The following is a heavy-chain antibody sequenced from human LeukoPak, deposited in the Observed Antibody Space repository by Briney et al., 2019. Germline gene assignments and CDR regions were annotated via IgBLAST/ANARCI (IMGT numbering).Heavy chain of an antibody. CDR1: GYTLTELS. Sequence: ASVKVSCKVSGYTLTELSMHWVRQAPGKGLEWMGGFDPEDGETIYAQKFQGRVTMTEDTSTDTAYMELSSLRSEDTAVYYCASNWGTLGYFDLWGRGTLVTVSS. D-gene: IGHD7-27*01. CDR2: FDPEDGET. J-gene: IGHJ2*01. CDR3: ASNWGTLGYFDL. V-gene: IGHV1-24*01.